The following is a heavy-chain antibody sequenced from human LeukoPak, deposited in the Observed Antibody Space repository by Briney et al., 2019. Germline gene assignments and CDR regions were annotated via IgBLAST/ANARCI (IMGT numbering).Heavy chain of an antibody. D-gene: IGHD6-13*01. J-gene: IGHJ4*02. CDR1: GFTLSSYW. CDR2: TNSDGSST. Sequence: PGGSLRLSCAASGFTLSSYWMHWVRQAPGKGLVWVSRTNSDGSSTTYADSVKGRFTISRDNSKNTLYLQMNSLRAEDTAVYYCAKCIVATGTGYFDNWGQGTLVTVSS. V-gene: IGHV3-74*01. CDR3: AKCIVATGTGYFDN.